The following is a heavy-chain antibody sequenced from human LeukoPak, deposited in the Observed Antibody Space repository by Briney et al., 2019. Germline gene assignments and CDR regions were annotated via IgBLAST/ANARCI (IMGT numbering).Heavy chain of an antibody. CDR1: GFTFSDYY. CDR2: IHSSSAYT. J-gene: IGHJ4*02. D-gene: IGHD4-17*01. Sequence: GGSLRLSCAASGFTFSDYYMNWIRQAPGKGLEWVSYIHSSSAYTNYADSMKGRFTISRDNAKNSLYLQMNSLRAEDTAVYYCARTGDYESFDYRGQGPLVTVSS. V-gene: IGHV3-11*06. CDR3: ARTGDYESFDY.